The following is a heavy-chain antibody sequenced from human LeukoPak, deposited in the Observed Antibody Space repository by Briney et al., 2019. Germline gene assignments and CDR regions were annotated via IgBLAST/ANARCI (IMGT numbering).Heavy chain of an antibody. J-gene: IGHJ4*02. V-gene: IGHV5-51*01. Sequence: GESLKISCKGSGYSFTSYWIVWVRQMPGKGLEWMGTIYPGDSDTRYSPSFQGQVTISADKSISTAYLQWTSLKASDSAMYYCARRGMKTIAAANDYWGQGTLVTVSS. CDR3: ARRGMKTIAAANDY. D-gene: IGHD6-25*01. CDR2: IYPGDSDT. CDR1: GYSFTSYW.